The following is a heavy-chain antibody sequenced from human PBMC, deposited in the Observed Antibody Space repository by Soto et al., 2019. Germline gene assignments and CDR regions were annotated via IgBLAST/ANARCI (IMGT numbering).Heavy chain of an antibody. CDR3: ARRGDYCDPPGYYYDYIDV. D-gene: IGHD4-17*01. Sequence: GASVKVSCKASGGTFSSYTISWVRQAPGQGLEWMGRIIPILGIANYAQKFQGRVTITADKSTSTAYMELSSLRSEDTAVYYCARRGDYCDPPGYYYDYIDVWGKGTTVTVS. J-gene: IGHJ6*03. V-gene: IGHV1-69*02. CDR2: IIPILGIA. CDR1: GGTFSSYT.